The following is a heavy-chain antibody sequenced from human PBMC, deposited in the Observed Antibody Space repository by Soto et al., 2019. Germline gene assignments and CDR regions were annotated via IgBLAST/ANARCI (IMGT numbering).Heavy chain of an antibody. V-gene: IGHV1-69*12. CDR2: IIPIFGTA. CDR3: ARTCSSSQCVGYYGMDV. D-gene: IGHD6-13*01. J-gene: IGHJ6*02. Sequence: QVQLVQSGAEVKKPGSSVKVSCKASGGTFSSYAISWVRQAPGQGLEWMGGIIPIFGTANYAQKFQGRVTITADESTSTAYMELSSLRSEDTAVYYGARTCSSSQCVGYYGMDVWGQGTTVTVSS. CDR1: GGTFSSYA.